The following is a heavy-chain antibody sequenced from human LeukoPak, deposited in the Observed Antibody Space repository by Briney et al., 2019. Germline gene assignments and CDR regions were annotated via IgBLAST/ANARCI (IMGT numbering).Heavy chain of an antibody. J-gene: IGHJ6*03. Sequence: GGSLRLSCAASGFTFSSYAMNWVRQAPGEGLEWVSGISGSGGSTYSADSVKGRFTISRDNSKNTLYLQMNSLRAEDTAVYYCAKEVSKAAFWGSTRGMDVWGKGTTVTVSS. CDR1: GFTFSSYA. D-gene: IGHD3-3*02. CDR3: AKEVSKAAFWGSTRGMDV. V-gene: IGHV3-23*01. CDR2: ISGSGGST.